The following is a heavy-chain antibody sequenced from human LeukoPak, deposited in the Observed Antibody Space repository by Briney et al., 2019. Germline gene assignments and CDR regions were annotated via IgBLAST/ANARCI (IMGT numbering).Heavy chain of an antibody. Sequence: PSETLSLNCTVSGASINSFYWSWIRRPPGKGLEWIGYIYYTGSTDCNPSLKSRVAISLDTSNNQFSLKMSSVTAADTAVYYCARGKDWFDPWGQGTLVTVSS. CDR1: GASINSFY. CDR2: IYYTGST. J-gene: IGHJ5*02. V-gene: IGHV4-59*01. CDR3: ARGKDWFDP.